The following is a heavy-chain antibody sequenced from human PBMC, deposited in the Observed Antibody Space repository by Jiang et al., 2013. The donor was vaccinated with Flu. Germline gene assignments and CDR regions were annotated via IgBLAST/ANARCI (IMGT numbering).Heavy chain of an antibody. CDR2: IDWDDDK. CDR3: ARADYCGYSYGNYFDY. J-gene: IGHJ4*02. D-gene: IGHD5-24*01. CDR1: GFSLTTTGMC. Sequence: KPTQTLTLTCTFSGFSLTTTGMCVNWIRQPPGKALEWLARIDWDDDKFYSTSLKTRLTISKDASKYQVVLTMTNMDPVDTATYYCARADYCGYSYGNYFDYWGQGTLVTVSS. V-gene: IGHV2-70*16.